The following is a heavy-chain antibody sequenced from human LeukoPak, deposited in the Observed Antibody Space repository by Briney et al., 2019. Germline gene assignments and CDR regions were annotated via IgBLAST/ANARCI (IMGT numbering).Heavy chain of an antibody. CDR3: ARSRYYYDSSGLRTELDY. J-gene: IGHJ4*02. V-gene: IGHV1-18*01. D-gene: IGHD3-22*01. CDR2: ISAYNGNT. Sequence: ASAKVSCKASGYTFTSYGISWVRQAPGQGLEWMGWISAYNGNTNYAQKLQGRVTMTTDTSTSTAYMELRSLRSDDTAVYYCARSRYYYDSSGLRTELDYWGQGTLVTVSS. CDR1: GYTFTSYG.